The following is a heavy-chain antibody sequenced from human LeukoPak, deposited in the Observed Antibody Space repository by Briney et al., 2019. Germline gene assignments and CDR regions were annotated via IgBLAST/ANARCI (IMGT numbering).Heavy chain of an antibody. D-gene: IGHD1-26*01. CDR3: ARHGAFFDY. V-gene: IGHV4-39*01. CDR2: IYYSGST. J-gene: IGHJ4*02. Sequence: PSETLSLTCTVSGGSISSSSYYWGWIRRPPGKGLEWIGSIYYSGSTYYNPSLKSRVTISVDTSKNQFSLKLSSVTAADTAVYYCARHGAFFDYWGQGTLVTVSS. CDR1: GGSISSSSYY.